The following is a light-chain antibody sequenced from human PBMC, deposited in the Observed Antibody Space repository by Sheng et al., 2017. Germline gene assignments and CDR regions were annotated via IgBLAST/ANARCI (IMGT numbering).Light chain of an antibody. V-gene: IGKV3D-15*01. J-gene: IGKJ3*01. CDR3: QQYNNWFT. Sequence: EIVMTQSPATLSVSPGERATLSCRASQSVSSSYLAWYQQKPGQAPRLLIYDASSRATGIPDRFSGSGSGTEFTLTISSLQSEDFAVYYCQQYNNWFTFGPGTKVDIK. CDR1: QSVSSSY. CDR2: DAS.